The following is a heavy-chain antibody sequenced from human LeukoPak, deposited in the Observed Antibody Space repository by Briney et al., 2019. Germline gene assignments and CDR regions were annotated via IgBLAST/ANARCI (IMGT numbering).Heavy chain of an antibody. D-gene: IGHD2-2*01. CDR2: TYYRSKWYN. CDR1: GDSVSRNNAA. Sequence: SQTLSLTCAISGDSVSRNNAAWNWIRQSPSRGLKGLGRTYYRSKWYNDYAVSVKSRITIDPDTSKNQFSLQLNSVTPEDTAVYYCARVGSDWTDIVVVPAAPFDYWGQGTLVTVSS. V-gene: IGHV6-1*01. CDR3: ARVGSDWTDIVVVPAAPFDY. J-gene: IGHJ4*02.